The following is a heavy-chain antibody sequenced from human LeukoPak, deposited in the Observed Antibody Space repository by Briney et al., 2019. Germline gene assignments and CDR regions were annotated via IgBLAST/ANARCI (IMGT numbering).Heavy chain of an antibody. CDR2: IYSGGDT. J-gene: IGHJ1*01. V-gene: IGHV3-53*01. D-gene: IGHD5-24*01. Sequence: PGGSLRLSCAASELTVSSNYMSWVRQAPGKGLEWVSVIYSGGDTYYADSVKGRFIISRDNSKNKLYLQVNGLRAADTAVYYCAGSRNGYNLLQHWGQGTLVTVSS. CDR1: ELTVSSNY. CDR3: AGSRNGYNLLQH.